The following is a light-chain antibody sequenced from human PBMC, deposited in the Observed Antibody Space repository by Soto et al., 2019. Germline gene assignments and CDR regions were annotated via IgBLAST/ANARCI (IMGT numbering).Light chain of an antibody. CDR3: AAWDDSLSVV. J-gene: IGLJ2*01. CDR1: SSNIGSNY. Sequence: QSVLTQPPSASGTPGQRVTISCSGSSSNIGSNYVYWYQQLPGTAPKLLIYRNNQRPSGVPDRFSGSKSGTSASQAISGLQCEDEADYYCAAWDDSLSVVFGGGTKLTVL. V-gene: IGLV1-47*01. CDR2: RNN.